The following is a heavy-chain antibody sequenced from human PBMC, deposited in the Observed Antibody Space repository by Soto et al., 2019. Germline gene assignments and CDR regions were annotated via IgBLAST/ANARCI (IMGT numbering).Heavy chain of an antibody. J-gene: IGHJ4*02. V-gene: IGHV3-23*01. Sequence: EVQLLDSGGGLVQPGGSLRLSCKVSGFPFSSYAMSWVRQAPGKGLEWVSSINRNGGGANYADSVKGRFTISRDDSNDVLSLQMNSLRAEDTAIYYCATGYYFDFWSQGTLVTVSS. CDR1: GFPFSSYA. CDR3: ATGYYFDF. CDR2: INRNGGGA.